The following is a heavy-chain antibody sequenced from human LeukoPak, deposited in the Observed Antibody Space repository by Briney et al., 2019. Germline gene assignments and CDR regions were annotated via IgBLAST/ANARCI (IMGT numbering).Heavy chain of an antibody. J-gene: IGHJ4*02. CDR2: INPSDGST. CDR1: GYTFTSYF. Sequence: PLASVKVSCKASGYTFTSYFIHWVRQGPGQGLEWMGLINPSDGSTSYAQKFQGRITMTRDTSTSTVYMELGSLRSEDTAVYYCARGKYSSGWYDYWGQGTLVTVSS. D-gene: IGHD6-19*01. CDR3: ARGKYSSGWYDY. V-gene: IGHV1-46*01.